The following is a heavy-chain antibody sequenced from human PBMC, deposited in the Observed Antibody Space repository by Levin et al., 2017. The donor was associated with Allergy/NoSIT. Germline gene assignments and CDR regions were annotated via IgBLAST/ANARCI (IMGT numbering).Heavy chain of an antibody. D-gene: IGHD4-11*01. Sequence: PAASVKVSCKGSGYSFTSYWIGWVRQMPGKGLEWMGIIYPGDSDTRYSPSFQGQVTISADKSISTAYLQWSSLKASDTAMYYCARRGYSNYESYFDYWGQGTLVTVSS. CDR3: ARRGYSNYESYFDY. CDR2: IYPGDSDT. V-gene: IGHV5-51*01. J-gene: IGHJ4*02. CDR1: GYSFTSYW.